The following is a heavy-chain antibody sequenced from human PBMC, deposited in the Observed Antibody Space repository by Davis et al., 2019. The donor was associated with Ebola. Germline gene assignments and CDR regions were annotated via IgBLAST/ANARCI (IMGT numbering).Heavy chain of an antibody. J-gene: IGHJ4*02. CDR2: ISAYNGNT. CDR3: ARDLEVLWFGELLSAYYYFDY. V-gene: IGHV1-18*01. CDR1: GYTFTSYG. Sequence: ASVKVSCKASGYTFTSYGISWVRQAPGQGLEWMGWISAYNGNTNYAQKLQGRVTMTTDTSTSTAYMELRSLRSDDTAVYYCARDLEVLWFGELLSAYYYFDYWGQGTLVTVSS. D-gene: IGHD3-10*01.